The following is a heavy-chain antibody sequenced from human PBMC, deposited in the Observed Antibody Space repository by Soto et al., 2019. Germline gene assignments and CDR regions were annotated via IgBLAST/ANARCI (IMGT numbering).Heavy chain of an antibody. CDR3: VRDYYGPGTY. CDR2: IKEDGTQT. V-gene: IGHV3-7*04. D-gene: IGHD3-10*01. CDR1: GFSLSGRW. Sequence: GGSLRLSCVVSGFSLSGRWMSWVRQAPGKGLEWVANIKEDGTQTYYVDSVKGRFTISRDNAKNSLFLQMNSLRVEDTAVYYCVRDYYGPGTYWGQGTLVTVSS. J-gene: IGHJ4*01.